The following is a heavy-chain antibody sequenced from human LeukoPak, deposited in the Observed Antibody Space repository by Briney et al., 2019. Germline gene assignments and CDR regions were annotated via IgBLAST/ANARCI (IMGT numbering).Heavy chain of an antibody. CDR2: ISYSGST. V-gene: IGHV4-30-4*01. D-gene: IGHD2-2*01. J-gene: IGHJ4*02. Sequence: PSLTLSLTCTVSGGSISSGDYYWSWIRQPPGKGLEWIGYISYSGSTYYNPSLKSRVTISVDTSKNQFSLKLSSVTAADTAVYYCARYCSSTSCYYFDYWGQGTLVTVSS. CDR1: GGSISSGDYY. CDR3: ARYCSSTSCYYFDY.